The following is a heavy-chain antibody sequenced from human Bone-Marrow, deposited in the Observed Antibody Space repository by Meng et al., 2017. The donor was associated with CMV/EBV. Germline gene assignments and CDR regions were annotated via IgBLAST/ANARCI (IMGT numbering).Heavy chain of an antibody. J-gene: IGHJ4*02. Sequence: GGSLRLSCAASGFTFSSYSMNWVRQAPGKGLEWMGWINPNSGGTNYAQKFQGRVTMTRDTSISTAYMELSRLRSDDTAVYYCAREISYWGQGTLVTVSS. V-gene: IGHV1-2*02. CDR3: AREISY. CDR1: GFTFSSYS. CDR2: INPNSGGT.